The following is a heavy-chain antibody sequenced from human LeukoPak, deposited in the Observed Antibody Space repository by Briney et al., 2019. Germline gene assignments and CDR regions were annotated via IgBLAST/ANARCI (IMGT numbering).Heavy chain of an antibody. V-gene: IGHV1-18*01. CDR1: GYTFTSYG. CDR3: ARDRGIFENWFDP. Sequence: ASVKVSCKASGYTFTSYGISWVRQAPGQGLEWMGWISAYNGNTNYAQKFQGRVTMTRDTSINTAYMELSRLRSDDTAVYYCARDRGIFENWFDPWGQGTLVTVSS. J-gene: IGHJ5*02. CDR2: ISAYNGNT. D-gene: IGHD3-3*01.